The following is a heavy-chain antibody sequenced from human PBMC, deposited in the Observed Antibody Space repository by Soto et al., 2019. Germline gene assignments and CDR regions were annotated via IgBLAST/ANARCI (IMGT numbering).Heavy chain of an antibody. J-gene: IGHJ5*02. V-gene: IGHV4-34*01. Sequence: SETLSLTCAVYGGSFSGYYWSWIRQPPGKGLEWIGEINHSGSTNYNPSLKSRVTISVDTSKNQFSLKLSSVTAADTAVYYCARGHSELIAHSSSSRWFDPWGQGTLVTVS. CDR2: INHSGST. CDR1: GGSFSGYY. D-gene: IGHD6-6*01. CDR3: ARGHSELIAHSSSSRWFDP.